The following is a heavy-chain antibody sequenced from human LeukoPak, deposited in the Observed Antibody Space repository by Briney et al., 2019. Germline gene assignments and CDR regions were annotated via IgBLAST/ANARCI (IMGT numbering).Heavy chain of an antibody. CDR3: ARDVVGSLDY. V-gene: IGHV3-7*01. D-gene: IGHD1-26*01. Sequence: PGGSLRLSCAASGFTFSTYWMAWVRQAPGKGLEWVANIKGDESARHQADSVKGRFTISRDNTQNSVYLQMSSLRGEDTAVYYCARDVVGSLDYWGQGPLVTVSS. CDR2: IKGDESAR. CDR1: GFTFSTYW. J-gene: IGHJ4*02.